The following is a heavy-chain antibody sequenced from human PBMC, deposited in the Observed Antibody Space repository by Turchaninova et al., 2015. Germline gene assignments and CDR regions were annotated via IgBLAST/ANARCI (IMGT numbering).Heavy chain of an antibody. J-gene: IGHJ4*02. CDR3: ARDPQGYTYDY. CDR2: IYYTGGT. CDR1: GGYISCYF. Sequence: QVQLQESGPGLVKTSETLSLTCTVSGGYISCYFWSWIRQPPGKGLECIGHIYYTGGTNSNPSLKSRVTISVDTSKNQFSLKLSSVTAADTAVYYCARDPQGYTYDYWGQGALVTVSS. V-gene: IGHV4-59*01. D-gene: IGHD5-18*01.